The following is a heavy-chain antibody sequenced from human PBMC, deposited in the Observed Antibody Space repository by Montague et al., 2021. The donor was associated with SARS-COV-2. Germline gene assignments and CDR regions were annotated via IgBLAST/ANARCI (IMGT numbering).Heavy chain of an antibody. CDR3: ARDTRIAMLVVVTRYGLDV. CDR1: GGSISSSSYC. V-gene: IGHV4-39*07. Sequence: SETLSLTCTVSGGSISSSSYCWGWIRQPPGKGLEWIGSIYYTGSTYYXXXLKSRVTISVDTSKNQFSLKLSSVTAADTAVYYCARDTRIAMLVVVTRYGLDVWGQGTTVTVFS. J-gene: IGHJ6*02. CDR2: IYYTGST. D-gene: IGHD3-22*01.